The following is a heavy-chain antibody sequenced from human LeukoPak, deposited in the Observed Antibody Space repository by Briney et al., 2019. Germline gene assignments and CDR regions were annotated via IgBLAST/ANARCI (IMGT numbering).Heavy chain of an antibody. CDR1: GGSISSYY. J-gene: IGHJ4*02. D-gene: IGHD5-24*01. V-gene: IGHV4-59*01. CDR2: IYYSGSSGST. CDR3: AGGGDGYQTRFDY. Sequence: PSETLSLTCTVSGGSISSYYWNWIRQPPGKGLEWIGYIYYSGSSGSTNYNPSLRSRVTTSAHTSKNQFSLKMTSVTAADTAVYYCAGGGDGYQTRFDYWGQGTLLTVSS.